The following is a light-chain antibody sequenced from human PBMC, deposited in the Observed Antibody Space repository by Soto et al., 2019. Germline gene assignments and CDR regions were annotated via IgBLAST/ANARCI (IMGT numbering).Light chain of an antibody. J-gene: IGKJ1*01. CDR1: QSVLYSSNNKNY. V-gene: IGKV4-1*01. CDR2: WAS. Sequence: DIVMTQSPDSLAVSLGERATINCKSSQSVLYSSNNKNYLAWYQQKPGQPPKLLIYWASTRESGVPGRFSGSGSGTDFTLTIIRLQAEDVAIYYCQQYYSTPWTFGQGTKVEI. CDR3: QQYYSTPWT.